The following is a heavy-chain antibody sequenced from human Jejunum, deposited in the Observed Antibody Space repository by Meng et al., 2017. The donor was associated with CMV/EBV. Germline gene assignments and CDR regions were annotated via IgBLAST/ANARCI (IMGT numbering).Heavy chain of an antibody. V-gene: IGHV4-4*02. D-gene: IGHD2-2*01. J-gene: IGHJ5*02. CDR3: ARGKDCSSTSCYLKGYNRFDP. CDR1: SSNW. Sequence: SSNWWSWVRQPPGKGLEWIGEIYHSGSTNYNPSLKSRVTISVDKSKNQFSLKLSSVTAADTAVYYCARGKDCSSTSCYLKGYNRFDPWGQGTLVTVSS. CDR2: IYHSGST.